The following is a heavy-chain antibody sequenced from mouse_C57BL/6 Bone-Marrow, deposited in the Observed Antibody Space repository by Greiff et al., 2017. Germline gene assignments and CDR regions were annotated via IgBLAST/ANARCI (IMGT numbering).Heavy chain of an antibody. CDR3: ARNGPYYYGSSRYYAMDY. V-gene: IGHV2-2*01. J-gene: IGHJ4*01. CDR2: IWSGGST. Sequence: QVQLKQSGPGLVQPSQSLSITCTVSGFSLTSYGVHWVRQSPGKGLEWLGVIWSGGSTDYNAAFISRLSISKDNSKSQVFFKMNSLQADDTAIYYCARNGPYYYGSSRYYAMDYWGQGTSVTVSS. D-gene: IGHD1-1*01. CDR1: GFSLTSYG.